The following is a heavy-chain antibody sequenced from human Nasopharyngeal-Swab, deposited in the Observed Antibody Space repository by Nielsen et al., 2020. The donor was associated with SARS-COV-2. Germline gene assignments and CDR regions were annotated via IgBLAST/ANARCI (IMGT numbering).Heavy chain of an antibody. CDR1: GFTFSSFG. J-gene: IGHJ6*03. Sequence: GESLKISCSASGFTFSSFGMHWVRQAPGKGLEWVAVISYDGSNKFYADSVKGRFTISRDNSKNTLYLQMNSLRAEDTAAYYCTKDAIYHYSYMDVWGKGTTVTVSS. V-gene: IGHV3-30*18. CDR2: ISYDGSNK. D-gene: IGHD3-3*01. CDR3: TKDAIYHYSYMDV.